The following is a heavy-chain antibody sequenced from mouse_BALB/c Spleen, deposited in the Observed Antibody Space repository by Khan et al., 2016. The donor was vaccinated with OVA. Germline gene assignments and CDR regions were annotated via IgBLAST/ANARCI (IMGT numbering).Heavy chain of an antibody. CDR1: GFNIKDYY. CDR3: TGDGYSPWFAY. D-gene: IGHD2-3*01. Sequence: VQLKESGAELVRPGALVKLSCKASGFNIKDYYMHWVKQRPEQGMVWIGRIDPENGNTIYDPKFQGKASITSDTSSNTAYLQLSSLTSEDTAVYYCTGDGYSPWFAYCGQGTLVTVSA. V-gene: IGHV14-1*02. CDR2: IDPENGNT. J-gene: IGHJ3*01.